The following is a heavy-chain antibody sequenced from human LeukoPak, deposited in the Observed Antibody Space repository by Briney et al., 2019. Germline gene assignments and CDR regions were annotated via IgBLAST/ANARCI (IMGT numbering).Heavy chain of an antibody. Sequence: GGSLRLSCAASGFTFDDYGMSWVRQAPGKGLEWVAFIRYDGSNKYYADSVKGRFTISRDNSKNTLYLQMNSLRAEDTAVYYCAKDRDYGVDYWGQGTLVTVSS. V-gene: IGHV3-30*02. CDR3: AKDRDYGVDY. CDR1: GFTFDDYG. CDR2: IRYDGSNK. D-gene: IGHD4-17*01. J-gene: IGHJ4*02.